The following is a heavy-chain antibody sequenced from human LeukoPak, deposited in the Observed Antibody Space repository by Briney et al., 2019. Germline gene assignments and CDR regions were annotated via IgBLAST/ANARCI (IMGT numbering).Heavy chain of an antibody. CDR3: AREGQLGLDN. V-gene: IGHV1-2*02. CDR1: GHTLTVHY. D-gene: IGHD1-1*01. J-gene: IGHJ1*01. Sequence: ASVKVSCKASGHTLTVHYIHWVRQGPGQGLEWLGWITLHSGDTHCAQKYQGRLSMSSDTSISTGYMELSRLQFDDTAIYYCAREGQLGLDNWGQGTLVTVSS. CDR2: ITLHSGDT.